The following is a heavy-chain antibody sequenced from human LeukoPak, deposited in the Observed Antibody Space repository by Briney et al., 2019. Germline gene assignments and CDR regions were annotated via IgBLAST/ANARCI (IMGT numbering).Heavy chain of an antibody. CDR3: ARGPTRYNWNYYYYYMDV. Sequence: PSETLSLTCTVSGGSISSYYWSWIRQPARKGLEWIGRIYTSGSTNYNPSLKSRVTMSVDTSKNQFSLKLSSVTAADTAVYYCARGPTRYNWNYYYYYMDVWGKGTTVTVSS. CDR2: IYTSGST. D-gene: IGHD1-20*01. V-gene: IGHV4-4*07. CDR1: GGSISSYY. J-gene: IGHJ6*03.